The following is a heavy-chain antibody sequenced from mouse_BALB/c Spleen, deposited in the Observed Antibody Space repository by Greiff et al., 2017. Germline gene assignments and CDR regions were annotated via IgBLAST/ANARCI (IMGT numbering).Heavy chain of an antibody. D-gene: IGHD2-3*01. CDR1: GYTFTSYT. CDR3: ARGDGYSAWFAY. V-gene: IGHV1-4*01. Sequence: QVHVKQSGAELARPGASVKMSCKASGYTFTSYTMHWVKQRPGQGLEWIGYINPSSGYTNYNQKFKDKATLTADKSSSTAYMQLSSLTSEDSAVYYCARGDGYSAWFAYWGQGTLVTVSA. J-gene: IGHJ3*01. CDR2: INPSSGYT.